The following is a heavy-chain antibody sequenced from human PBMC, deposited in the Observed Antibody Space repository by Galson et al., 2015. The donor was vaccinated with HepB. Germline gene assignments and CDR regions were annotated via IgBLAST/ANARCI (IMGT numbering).Heavy chain of an antibody. CDR2: ISSSGGST. CDR1: GFTFNNYA. J-gene: IGHJ4*02. V-gene: IGHV3-23*01. D-gene: IGHD2-2*01. CDR3: ARGNIRKLPAAPYC. Sequence: SLRLSCAASGFTFNNYAMNWVRQAPGKGPQWVSAISSSGGSTYYADTVKGRFTIARDNTKNPLFLEMNSLSVDDTAVFYCARGNIRKLPAAPYCWGQGTLVTVSS.